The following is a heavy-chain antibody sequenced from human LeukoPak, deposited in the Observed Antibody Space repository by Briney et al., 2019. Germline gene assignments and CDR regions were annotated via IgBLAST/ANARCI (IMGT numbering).Heavy chain of an antibody. V-gene: IGHV3-53*01. CDR1: GFTVSSNY. Sequence: GGSLRLSCAASGFTVSSNYMSWVRQAPGKGLKWVSIIHSGGSTYYADSVRGRFTISRDNSKNTLYLQMNSLRAEDTAMYYCARAPTYDSSGYPDYWGQGTLVTVSS. CDR2: IHSGGST. D-gene: IGHD3-22*01. J-gene: IGHJ4*02. CDR3: ARAPTYDSSGYPDY.